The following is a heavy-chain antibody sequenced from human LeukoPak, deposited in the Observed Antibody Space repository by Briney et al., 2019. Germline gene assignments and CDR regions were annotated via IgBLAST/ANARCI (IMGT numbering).Heavy chain of an antibody. CDR3: TTWPGTDGYFDY. D-gene: IGHD1-1*01. J-gene: IGHJ4*02. V-gene: IGHV3-15*01. CDR2: IKSKTDGGTT. CDR1: GFTFSNAW. Sequence: GGSLRLSCAASGFTFSNAWMSWVRQAPGKGLEWVDRIKSKTDGGTTDYAAPVKGRFTISRDDSKNTLYLQMNSLKTEDTAVYYCTTWPGTDGYFDYWGQGTLVTVSS.